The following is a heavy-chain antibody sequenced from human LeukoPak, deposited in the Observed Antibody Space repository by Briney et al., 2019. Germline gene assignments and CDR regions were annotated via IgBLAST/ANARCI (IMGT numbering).Heavy chain of an antibody. CDR3: ARERFLDGDYVFDY. D-gene: IGHD4-17*01. Sequence: GGSLRLSCAASGFTFSSYGMHWVRQAPGKGLEWVAGISYDGKNRYYADSVKGRFTISRDNSKNTLFLQMNSLRAEDTAVYYCARERFLDGDYVFDYWGQGTLVTVSS. V-gene: IGHV3-30*03. CDR1: GFTFSSYG. CDR2: ISYDGKNR. J-gene: IGHJ4*02.